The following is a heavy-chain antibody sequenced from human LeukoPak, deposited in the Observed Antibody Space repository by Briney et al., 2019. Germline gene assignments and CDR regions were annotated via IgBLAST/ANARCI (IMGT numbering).Heavy chain of an antibody. CDR2: INPSGGST. CDR3: ATLYGGKPHFDY. J-gene: IGHJ4*02. D-gene: IGHD4-23*01. CDR1: GYTFTSYY. V-gene: IGHV1-46*01. Sequence: PGASVKVSCKASGYTFTSYYMHWVRQAPGQGLEWMGIINPSGGSTSYAQKFQGRVTMTRDMSTSTVYMELSSLRSEDTAVYYCATLYGGKPHFDYWGQGTLVTVSS.